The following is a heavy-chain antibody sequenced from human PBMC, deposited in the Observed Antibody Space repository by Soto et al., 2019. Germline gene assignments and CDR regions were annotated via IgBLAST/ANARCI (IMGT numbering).Heavy chain of an antibody. J-gene: IGHJ4*02. V-gene: IGHV4-59*01. D-gene: IGHD5-12*01. CDR1: GGSISSYY. Sequence: QVQLQESGPGLVKASETLSLTCTVSGGSISSYYWSWIRQPPGKGLEWIGYIYNSGTTNYNPSLKSRVTISVDTFRDQFSLKLSSVTAADTAVYYCARSGSGYDYVDYWGQGTLVTVSS. CDR3: ARSGSGYDYVDY. CDR2: IYNSGTT.